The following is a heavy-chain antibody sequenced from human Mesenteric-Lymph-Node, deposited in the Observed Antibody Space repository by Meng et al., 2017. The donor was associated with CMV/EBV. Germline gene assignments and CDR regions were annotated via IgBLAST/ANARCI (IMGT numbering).Heavy chain of an antibody. CDR3: AKTADTAMVRRLFGAFDI. D-gene: IGHD5-18*01. CDR1: GFSFSTYC. Sequence: GESLKISCAASGFSFSTYCMIWVRQAPGKGLEWVATIKQDGSETCYVDSVKGRFTISRDNAKNSLYLQMNSLRAEDTALYYCAKTADTAMVRRLFGAFDIWGQGTMVTVSS. J-gene: IGHJ3*02. V-gene: IGHV3-7*03. CDR2: IKQDGSET.